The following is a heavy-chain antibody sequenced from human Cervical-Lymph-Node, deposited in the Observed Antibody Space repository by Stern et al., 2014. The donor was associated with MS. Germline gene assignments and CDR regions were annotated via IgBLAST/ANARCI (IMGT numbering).Heavy chain of an antibody. CDR2: INPSGDRP. CDR3: ARLRGYSVLTGYLDY. Sequence: VQLVESGAEVKKPGASVKISCKASGYTFTNYYMHWVRQAPGQGLEWMGLINPSGDRPSYAQKFEGRVTMTRDTSTSTVNMELSSLTSGDTAVYYCARLRGYSVLTGYLDYWGQGTLVTVSS. V-gene: IGHV1-46*01. J-gene: IGHJ4*02. D-gene: IGHD3-9*01. CDR1: GYTFTNYY.